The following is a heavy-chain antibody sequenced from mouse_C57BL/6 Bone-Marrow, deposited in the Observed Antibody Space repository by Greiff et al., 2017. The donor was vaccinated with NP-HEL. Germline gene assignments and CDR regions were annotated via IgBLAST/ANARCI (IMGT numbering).Heavy chain of an antibody. D-gene: IGHD2-2*01. CDR3: ARPGGYGYGGGFAY. J-gene: IGHJ3*01. CDR1: DSEVFPIAY. V-gene: IGHV15-2*01. CDR2: ILPSIGRT. Sequence: QVQLKQSGSELRSPGSSVKLSCKDFDSEVFPIAYMSWVRQKPGHGFEWIGGILPSIGRTIYGEKFEDKATLDADTLSNTAYLELNSLTSEDSAIYYCARPGGYGYGGGFAYWGQGTLVTVSA.